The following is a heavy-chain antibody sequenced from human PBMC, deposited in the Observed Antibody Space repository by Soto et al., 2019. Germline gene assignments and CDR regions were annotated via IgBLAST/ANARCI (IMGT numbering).Heavy chain of an antibody. CDR1: GDSINSDNYY. D-gene: IGHD3-9*01. CDR3: ARLEGLATISYYFDY. CDR2: IYYRGNT. J-gene: IGHJ4*02. V-gene: IGHV4-39*01. Sequence: QLQLQESGPGLVKPSETLSLTCSVSGDSINSDNYYWGWIRQPPGKGLEWIGSIYYRGNTYYNPSLKTRVTISLAKSKSQFSLKLNSVTAADSAVYFCARLEGLATISYYFDYWGQVTLVTVSS.